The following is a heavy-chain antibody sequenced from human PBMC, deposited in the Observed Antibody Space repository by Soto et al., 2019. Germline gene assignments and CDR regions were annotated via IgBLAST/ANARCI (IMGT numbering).Heavy chain of an antibody. CDR2: ISAYNGNT. Sequence: ASVTVSCKASGYTFTSYGIIWVRQAPGQGLEWMGWISAYNGNTNYAQKLQGRVTMTTDTSTSTAYMELRSLRSDDTAVYYCARLLNYDFWSGYYTGFDYWGQGTLVTVSS. J-gene: IGHJ4*02. D-gene: IGHD3-3*01. CDR1: GYTFTSYG. V-gene: IGHV1-18*01. CDR3: ARLLNYDFWSGYYTGFDY.